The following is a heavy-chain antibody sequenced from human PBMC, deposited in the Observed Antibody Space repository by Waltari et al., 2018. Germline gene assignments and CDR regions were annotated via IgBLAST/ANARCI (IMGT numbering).Heavy chain of an antibody. D-gene: IGHD5-12*01. CDR3: ARDQGDGYNYFDY. V-gene: IGHV3-21*01. CDR2: ISSSSSYI. CDR1: GFTFSSYS. Sequence: EVQLVESGGGLVKLGGSLRPSRAASGFTFSSYSMNWLRQAPGKGLEWVSSISSSSSYIYYADSVKGRFTISRDNAKNSLYLQMNSLRAEDTAVYYCARDQGDGYNYFDYWGQGTLVTVSS. J-gene: IGHJ4*02.